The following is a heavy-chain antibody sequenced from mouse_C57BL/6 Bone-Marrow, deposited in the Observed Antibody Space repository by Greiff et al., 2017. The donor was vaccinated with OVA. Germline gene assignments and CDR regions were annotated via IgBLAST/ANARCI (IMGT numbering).Heavy chain of an antibody. CDR3: ARRISWGYFDV. J-gene: IGHJ1*03. Sequence: DVMLVESGGGLVKPGGSLKLSCAASGFTFSDYGMHWVRQAPEKGLEWVAYISSGSSTIYYADTVKGRFTISRDNAKNTLFLQMTSLRSEDTAMYYCARRISWGYFDVWGTGTTVTVSS. D-gene: IGHD2-12*01. V-gene: IGHV5-17*01. CDR2: ISSGSSTI. CDR1: GFTFSDYG.